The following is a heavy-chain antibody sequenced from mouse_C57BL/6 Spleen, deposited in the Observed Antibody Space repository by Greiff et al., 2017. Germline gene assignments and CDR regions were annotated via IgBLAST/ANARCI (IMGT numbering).Heavy chain of an antibody. V-gene: IGHV5-17*01. CDR1: GFTFSDYG. D-gene: IGHD2-3*01. CDR3: ARFYDGYWYFDV. Sequence: EVQVVESGGGLVKPGGSLKLSCAASGFTFSDYGMHWVRQAPEKGLEWVAYISSGSSTIYYADTVKGRFTISRDNAKNTLFLQMTSLRSEDTAMYYCARFYDGYWYFDVWGTGTTVTVSS. J-gene: IGHJ1*03. CDR2: ISSGSSTI.